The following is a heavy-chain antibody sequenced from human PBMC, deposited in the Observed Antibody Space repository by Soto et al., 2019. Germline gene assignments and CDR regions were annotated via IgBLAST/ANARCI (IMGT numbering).Heavy chain of an antibody. J-gene: IGHJ4*02. Sequence: AQLVESGGGLVQPGGSLRLSCAASGFTFSNYWMHWVRQVPGQGPVWVSHLNRDGSRTDYADSVRGRFTIFRDNARNTLYLQMNSLRAEDTAMYYCARDLGGAGSYWGQGTLVTVSS. D-gene: IGHD1-26*01. CDR1: GFTFSNYW. CDR2: LNRDGSRT. V-gene: IGHV3-74*01. CDR3: ARDLGGAGSY.